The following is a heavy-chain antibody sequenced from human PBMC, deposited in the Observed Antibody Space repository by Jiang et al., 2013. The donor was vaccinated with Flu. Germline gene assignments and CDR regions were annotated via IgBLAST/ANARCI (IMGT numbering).Heavy chain of an antibody. Sequence: GPGLVKPSETLSLTCTVSGGSISSSSYYWGWIRQPPGKGLEWIGSIYYSGSTYYNPSLKSRVTISVDTSKNQFSLKLSSVTAADTAVYYCARPSNYYGSSSDYWGQGILVTVSS. D-gene: IGHD3-10*01. V-gene: IGHV4-39*01. J-gene: IGHJ4*02. CDR2: IYYSGST. CDR3: ARPSNYYGSSSDY. CDR1: GGSISSSSYY.